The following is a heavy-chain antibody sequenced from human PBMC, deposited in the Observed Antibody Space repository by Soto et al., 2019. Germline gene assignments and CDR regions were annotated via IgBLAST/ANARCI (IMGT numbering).Heavy chain of an antibody. V-gene: IGHV3-30*18. CDR1: GFTFSSYG. CDR2: ISYDGSNK. Sequence: QPGGSLRLSCAASGFTFSSYGMHWVRQAPGKGLEWVAVISYDGSNKYYADSVKGRFTISRDNSKNTLYLQMNSLRAEDTAVYYCAKDPYSSGWYYFDYWGQGTQVTV. D-gene: IGHD6-19*01. J-gene: IGHJ4*02. CDR3: AKDPYSSGWYYFDY.